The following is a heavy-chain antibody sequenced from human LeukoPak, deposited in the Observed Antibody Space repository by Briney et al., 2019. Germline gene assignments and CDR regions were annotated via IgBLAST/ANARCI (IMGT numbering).Heavy chain of an antibody. CDR1: CGSISSRTYY. V-gene: IGHV4-61*01. J-gene: IGHJ4*02. D-gene: IGHD2-8*01. CDR2: IYYTHST. Sequence: PSESLSLTCTVSCGSISSRTYYWSWIRQPPGKGLELIVDIYYTHSTNYNPSLKTRATISVETSKNLFSLKLSSVTAADTSVYYCAGNNGGFLKVYWGQGTLVTVFS. CDR3: AGNNGGFLKVY.